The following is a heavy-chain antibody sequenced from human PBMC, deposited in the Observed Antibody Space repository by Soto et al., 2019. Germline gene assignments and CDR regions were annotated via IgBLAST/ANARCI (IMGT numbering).Heavy chain of an antibody. CDR1: GYTFTDYY. J-gene: IGHJ5*02. CDR3: ARDVGYHDSIGSYYGPDVRFYP. CDR2: INPEGGDT. V-gene: IGHV1-2*04. D-gene: IGHD3-22*01. Sequence: GASVKVSCKASGYTFTDYYIHWVRQAPGQGLEWLGWINPEGGDTQYAQKFQGWVTMTRDTSISTAYMELSRLTSDDTAVYYCARDVGYHDSIGSYYGPDVRFYPWGKGTLVTVSA.